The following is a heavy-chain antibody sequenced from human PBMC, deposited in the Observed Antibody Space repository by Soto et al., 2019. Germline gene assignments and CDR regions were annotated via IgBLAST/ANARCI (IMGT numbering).Heavy chain of an antibody. D-gene: IGHD3-10*01. V-gene: IGHV3-53*01. J-gene: IGHJ5*02. Sequence: GGSLRLSCAASGFIVSSNYMGWVRQAPGKGLECVSVIYSGGSTDYADSVKGRFTISRDSSKNTLYLQMNSLRAEDTAIYFCARGRYYDSPQDLWGRGTQVTVS. CDR1: GFIVSSNY. CDR2: IYSGGST. CDR3: ARGRYYDSPQDL.